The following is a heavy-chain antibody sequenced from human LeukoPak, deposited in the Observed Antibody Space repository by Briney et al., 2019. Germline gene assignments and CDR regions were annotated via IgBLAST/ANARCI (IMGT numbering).Heavy chain of an antibody. Sequence: ASVKVSCKASGYTFTGYYMHWVRQAPGQGLEWTGWINPNSGGTNYAQKFQGRVTMTRDTSISTAYMELSRLRSDDTAVYYCARDSNDFWSGYYDYWGQGTLVTVSS. CDR3: ARDSNDFWSGYYDY. V-gene: IGHV1-2*02. J-gene: IGHJ4*02. CDR1: GYTFTGYY. D-gene: IGHD3-3*01. CDR2: INPNSGGT.